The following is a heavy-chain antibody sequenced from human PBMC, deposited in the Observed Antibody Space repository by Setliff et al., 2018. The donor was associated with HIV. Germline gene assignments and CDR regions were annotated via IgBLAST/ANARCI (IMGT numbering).Heavy chain of an antibody. CDR2: IYWTGKT. J-gene: IGHJ4*02. V-gene: IGHV4-59*08. CDR1: DSAMDSYY. CDR3: ARLDCSSSSGFVDY. D-gene: IGHD2-2*01. Sequence: PSETLSLTCTVSDSAMDSYYWSWVRQSPGKGLEYIGYIYWTGKTDYNPSLKSRVTISVDTSKNQFSLKLSSVTAADTAVYYCARLDCSSSSGFVDYWGQGTLVTVSS.